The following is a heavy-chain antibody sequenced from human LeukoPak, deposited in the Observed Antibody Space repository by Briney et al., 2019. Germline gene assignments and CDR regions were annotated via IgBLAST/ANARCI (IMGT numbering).Heavy chain of an antibody. V-gene: IGHV3-9*01. CDR2: ISWNSGSI. J-gene: IGHJ4*02. D-gene: IGHD6-13*01. Sequence: GRSLRPSCPASGFTLDDYAMHWVRQAPGNGLEWISGISWNSGSIGYAESVKGRFPISRDNGKNSLYLQMNSLRAEDTALYYCAKAAAGTSGYFDYWGRGTLVSVSS. CDR3: AKAAAGTSGYFDY. CDR1: GFTLDDYA.